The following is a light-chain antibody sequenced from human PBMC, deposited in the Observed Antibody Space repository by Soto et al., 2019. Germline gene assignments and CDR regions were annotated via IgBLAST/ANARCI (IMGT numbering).Light chain of an antibody. J-gene: IGKJ1*01. CDR3: QQYNAWTT. V-gene: IGKV3-15*01. CDR2: GAS. CDR1: QSVCSN. Sequence: EIVMTQSPATLSVSPGQRATLSCRASQSVCSNSFWYQQKPGQAPLRLIYGASTRATGIPAMCSGSGSGTVFTLTTRSLQYEDFAVYCWQQYNAWTTFGQGTKVEIK.